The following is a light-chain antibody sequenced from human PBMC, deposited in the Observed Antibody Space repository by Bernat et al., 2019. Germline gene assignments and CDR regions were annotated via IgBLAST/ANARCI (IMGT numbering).Light chain of an antibody. J-gene: IGKJ1*01. CDR1: SSVITSY. CDR3: QKGNRIAPA. CDR2: ITS. Sequence: QSPPSMAVSQGDRVPLSCTASSSVITSYLHWYPPKPGFPPRLLVYITSRLASGVQARFSGSGSGYSYTLTIRSMDDEDAAKEYSQKGNRIAPAFGQGKKVEIK. V-gene: IGKV3-7*02.